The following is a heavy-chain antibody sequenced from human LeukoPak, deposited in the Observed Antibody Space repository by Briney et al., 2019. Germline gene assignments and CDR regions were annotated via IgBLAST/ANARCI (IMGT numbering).Heavy chain of an antibody. V-gene: IGHV4-39*01. CDR1: GGSISSYY. CDR3: ARGRRDGYRLYYMDV. Sequence: SETLSLTCTVSGGSISSYYWGWIRQPPGKGLEWIGNIYYSGRTYYNPSLKSRVTISVDTSKNQFSLKLSSVTATDTAVYYCARGRRDGYRLYYMDVWGKGTTVTISS. J-gene: IGHJ6*03. D-gene: IGHD5-24*01. CDR2: IYYSGRT.